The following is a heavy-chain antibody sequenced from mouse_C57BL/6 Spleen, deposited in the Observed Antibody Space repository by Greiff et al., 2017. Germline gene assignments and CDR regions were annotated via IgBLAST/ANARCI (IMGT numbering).Heavy chain of an antibody. J-gene: IGHJ1*03. V-gene: IGHV1-47*01. CDR3: ARPRYGSSYWYFDV. CDR1: GYTFTTYP. Sequence: VQRVESGAELVKPGASVKMSCKASGYTFTTYPIEWMKQNHGKSLEWIGNFHPYNDDTKYNEKFKGKATLTVEKSSSTVYLELSRLTSDDSAVYYCARPRYGSSYWYFDVWGTGTTVTVSS. D-gene: IGHD1-1*01. CDR2: FHPYNDDT.